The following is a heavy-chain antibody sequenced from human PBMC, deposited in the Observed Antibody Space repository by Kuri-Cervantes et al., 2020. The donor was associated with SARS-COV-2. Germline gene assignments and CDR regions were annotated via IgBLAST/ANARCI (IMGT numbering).Heavy chain of an antibody. Sequence: GESLKSSCAASGFTFSSYEMNWVRQAPGKGLEWVANIKQDGSEKYYVDSVKGRFTISRDNAKNSLYLQMNSLRAEDTAVYYCARTTYGSGSYWDDAFDIWGQGTMVTVSS. J-gene: IGHJ3*02. CDR2: IKQDGSEK. CDR1: GFTFSSYE. V-gene: IGHV3-7*01. D-gene: IGHD3-10*01. CDR3: ARTTYGSGSYWDDAFDI.